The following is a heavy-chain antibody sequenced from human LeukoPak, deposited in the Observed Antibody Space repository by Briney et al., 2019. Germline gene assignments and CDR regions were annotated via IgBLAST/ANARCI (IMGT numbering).Heavy chain of an antibody. J-gene: IGHJ4*02. D-gene: IGHD1-26*01. V-gene: IGHV4-4*07. CDR3: AREAVGATPYYFDY. CDR1: GGSISSYY. Sequence: SETLSLTCTVSGGSISSYYWSWIRQPAGKGLECIGRIYTSGSTNYNPSLKSRVTMSVDTSKNQFSLKLSSVTAADTAVYYCAREAVGATPYYFDYWGQGTLVTVSS. CDR2: IYTSGST.